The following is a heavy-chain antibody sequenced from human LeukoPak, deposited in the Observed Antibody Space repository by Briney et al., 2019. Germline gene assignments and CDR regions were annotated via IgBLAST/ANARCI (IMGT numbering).Heavy chain of an antibody. CDR3: ASTYYYDSSGYPQHAFDI. J-gene: IGHJ3*02. CDR1: GASIYTSSSY. V-gene: IGHV4-39*01. Sequence: KPSETLSLTCTVSGASIYTSSSYWGWIRQPPGKGLEWIASVYYTGSTYYSPSLKSRATISVDTSKNQFSLELNSVTAADTAVYYCASTYYYDSSGYPQHAFDIWGQGTMVTVSS. D-gene: IGHD3-22*01. CDR2: VYYTGST.